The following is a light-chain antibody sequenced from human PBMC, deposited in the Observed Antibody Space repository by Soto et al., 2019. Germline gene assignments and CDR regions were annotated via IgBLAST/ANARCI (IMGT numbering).Light chain of an antibody. Sequence: QAPRTHAPSLSGSPGQSVTISCTGTSSDVGGYNFVSWYQQHPGKAPKLMIFDVSKRPSGVPDRFPGSKSGNTASLTISGLQAEDEDDYYCCSYAGSYTYVFGTGTKVTVL. CDR2: DVS. V-gene: IGLV2-11*01. J-gene: IGLJ1*01. CDR1: SSDVGGYNF. CDR3: CSYAGSYTYV.